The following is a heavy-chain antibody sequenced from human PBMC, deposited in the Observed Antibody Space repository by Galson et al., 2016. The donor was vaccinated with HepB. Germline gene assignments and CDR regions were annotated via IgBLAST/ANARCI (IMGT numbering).Heavy chain of an antibody. Sequence: SETLSLTCTASGDSLSSSPYYWGWIRQPPGKGLEWIGSVDYSGSTYYNPSLKSRVTISVDTSKTPFSLRLTSVTAADTAVSYCAGQGVAIDSGDYVVPGWFYPWGQGSLGTVSS. CDR2: VDYSGST. V-gene: IGHV4-39*01. CDR1: GDSLSSSPYY. D-gene: IGHD4-17*01. CDR3: AGQGVAIDSGDYVVPGWFYP. J-gene: IGHJ5*02.